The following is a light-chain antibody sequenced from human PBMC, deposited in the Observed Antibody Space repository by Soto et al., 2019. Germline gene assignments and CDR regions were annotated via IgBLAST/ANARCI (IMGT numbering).Light chain of an antibody. CDR2: EVS. J-gene: IGLJ2*01. Sequence: QSALTQPPSASGSPGPSVTISCTGTSSDVGAYNYVPWYQQHPGKAPKLMIYEVSKRLSGVPDRLSGSKSGNTAALTVSGLQAEDEADYYCSSYAGSNNLVFGGGTKLTVL. CDR3: SSYAGSNNLV. V-gene: IGLV2-8*01. CDR1: SSDVGAYNY.